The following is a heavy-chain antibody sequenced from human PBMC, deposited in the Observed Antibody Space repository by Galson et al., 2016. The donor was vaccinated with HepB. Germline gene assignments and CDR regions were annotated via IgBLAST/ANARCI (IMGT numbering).Heavy chain of an antibody. Sequence: ETLSLTCTVSGGSISSYYWSWIRQSPGKGLEWIGYIYYSGSTNYNPSLKGRVTMSADTSKNQFSRKLNSVTAADTAVYYCARVGTNGNPGWVDPCGQGTLVTVSS. CDR2: IYYSGST. CDR1: GGSISSYY. V-gene: IGHV4-59*01. J-gene: IGHJ5*02. CDR3: ARVGTNGNPGWVDP. D-gene: IGHD2-8*01.